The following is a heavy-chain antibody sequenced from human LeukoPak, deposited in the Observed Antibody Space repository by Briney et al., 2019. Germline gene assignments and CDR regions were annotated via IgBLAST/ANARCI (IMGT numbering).Heavy chain of an antibody. CDR1: GGSISSSSYY. CDR2: INHSGST. J-gene: IGHJ4*02. D-gene: IGHD6-6*01. V-gene: IGHV4-39*07. CDR3: ARRYSSSSPIDY. Sequence: SETLSLTCTVSGGSISSSSYYWGWIRQPPGKGLEWIGEINHSGSTNYNPSLKSRVTISVDTSKNQFSLKLSSVTAADTAVYYCARRYSSSSPIDYWGQGTLVTVSS.